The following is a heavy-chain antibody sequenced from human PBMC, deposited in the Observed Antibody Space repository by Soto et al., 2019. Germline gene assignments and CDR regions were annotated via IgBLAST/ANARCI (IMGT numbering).Heavy chain of an antibody. Sequence: QVQLVESGGGVVHPGRSLRLSCAAAGSTFSTYTMPWARQAPAKGLQWVAVISYDGSNKYNADSVKGRFTISRDTSKNTLYLQMNSLTAEDTAVYYCAREVTRSLDYWGQGTLVTVSS. V-gene: IGHV3-30-3*01. CDR1: GSTFSTYT. CDR3: AREVTRSLDY. CDR2: ISYDGSNK. J-gene: IGHJ4*02. D-gene: IGHD5-18*01.